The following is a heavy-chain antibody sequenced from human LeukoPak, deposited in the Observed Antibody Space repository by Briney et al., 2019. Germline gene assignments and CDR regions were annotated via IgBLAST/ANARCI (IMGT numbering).Heavy chain of an antibody. Sequence: AGGSLRLSCAASGFTFSSYAMSWVRQAPGKGLEWVSAISGSGLSTYYADSVKGRFTISRDNSKNTLYLQMNSLRAEDTAVYYCARDHTYSSSWYIFQHWGQGTLVTVSS. D-gene: IGHD6-13*01. CDR2: ISGSGLST. J-gene: IGHJ1*01. V-gene: IGHV3-23*01. CDR3: ARDHTYSSSWYIFQH. CDR1: GFTFSSYA.